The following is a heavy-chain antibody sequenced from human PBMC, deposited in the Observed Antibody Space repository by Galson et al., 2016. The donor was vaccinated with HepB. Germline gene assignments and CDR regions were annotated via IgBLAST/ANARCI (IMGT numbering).Heavy chain of an antibody. J-gene: IGHJ6*04. D-gene: IGHD2-2*01. CDR3: VQGSTAPAV. V-gene: IGHV3-23*01. CDR1: GFTFSNYG. Sequence: SLRLSCAASGFTFSNYGMTWVRQAPGKGLEVVARISRSGDSTDYADSVKGRFTISRDNSKNTLSLQMNSLTAEDTAIYYCVQGSTAPAVWGKGTTVTVSS. CDR2: ISRSGDST.